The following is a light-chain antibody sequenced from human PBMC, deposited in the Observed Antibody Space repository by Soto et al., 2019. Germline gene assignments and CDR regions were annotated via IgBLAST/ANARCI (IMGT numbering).Light chain of an antibody. CDR1: QSVTIW. J-gene: IGKJ1*01. V-gene: IGKV1-5*03. CDR3: KQYNSYLWT. CDR2: KAS. Sequence: DVQMTQSPSTLSASVGDRVTITCRASQSVTIWLAWYQQKPGKAPKLLIYKASSLQSGVPSRFSGSGSGAEFTLTISSLQPDDFATYYCKQYNSYLWTFGQGTTVEI.